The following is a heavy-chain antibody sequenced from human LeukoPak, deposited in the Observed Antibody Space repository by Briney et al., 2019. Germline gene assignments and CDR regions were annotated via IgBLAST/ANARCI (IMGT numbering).Heavy chain of an antibody. Sequence: PSGTLSLTCAVSGGSISSSNWWSWVRQPPGKGLEGIGEIYDSGRTNYNPSLKSRVTISVDKSKNQFSLKLSSVTAADTAVYYCARDRGSRIPSITMVREPQDVFDHWGQGTLVTVSS. V-gene: IGHV4-4*02. CDR2: IYDSGRT. CDR1: GGSISSSNW. CDR3: ARDRGSRIPSITMVREPQDVFDH. D-gene: IGHD3-10*01. J-gene: IGHJ5*02.